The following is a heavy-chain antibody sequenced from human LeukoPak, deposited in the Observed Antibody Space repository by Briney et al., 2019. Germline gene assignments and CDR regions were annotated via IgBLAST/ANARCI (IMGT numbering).Heavy chain of an antibody. Sequence: APVKVSCKASGYTFTGYYMHWVRQAPGQGLEWMGRINPNSGGTNYAQKFQGRVTMTRDTSISTAYMELSRLRSDDTAVYYCARDYYGSGSRNWFDPWGQGTLVTVSS. CDR3: ARDYYGSGSRNWFDP. CDR1: GYTFTGYY. CDR2: INPNSGGT. J-gene: IGHJ5*02. D-gene: IGHD3-10*01. V-gene: IGHV1-2*06.